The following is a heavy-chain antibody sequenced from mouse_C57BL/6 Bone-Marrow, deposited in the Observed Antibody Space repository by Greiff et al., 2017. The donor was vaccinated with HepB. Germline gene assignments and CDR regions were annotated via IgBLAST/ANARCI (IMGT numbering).Heavy chain of an antibody. CDR2: IDPENGDT. J-gene: IGHJ2*01. CDR1: GFNIKDDY. V-gene: IGHV14-4*01. CDR3: TLITTEFDY. Sequence: EVQLQQSGAELVRPGASVKLSCTASGFNIKDDYMHWVKQRPEQGLEWIGWIDPENGDTEYASKFQGKATITADTSSNTAYLQLSILTSEDTAVYYCTLITTEFDYWGQGTTLTVSS. D-gene: IGHD1-1*01.